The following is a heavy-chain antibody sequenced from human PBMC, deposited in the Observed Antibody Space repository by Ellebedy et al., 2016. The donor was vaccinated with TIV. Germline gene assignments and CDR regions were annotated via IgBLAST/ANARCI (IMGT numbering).Heavy chain of an antibody. CDR3: ARVSGSGVCYNCWFDP. V-gene: IGHV3-74*01. CDR2: INYDGSST. CDR1: GFTFSSYW. D-gene: IGHD2-8*02. Sequence: GESLKISCAASGFTFSSYWMHWVRQAPGKGLVWVSRINYDGSSTTYADSVKGRFTISRDNAKNTLYLQMNSLRAEDTAVYYCARVSGSGVCYNCWFDPWGQGTLVTVSS. J-gene: IGHJ5*02.